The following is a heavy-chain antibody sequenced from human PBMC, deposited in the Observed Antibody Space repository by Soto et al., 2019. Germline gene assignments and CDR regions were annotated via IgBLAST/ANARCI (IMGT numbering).Heavy chain of an antibody. CDR3: ARGTGSGSFLIDY. J-gene: IGHJ4*02. CDR2: IWFDGSYE. CDR1: GFIFSNYA. V-gene: IGHV3-33*01. Sequence: QVQLVESGGGVVQPGRSLRLSCEASGFIFSNYAMHWVRQAPGKGLEWVALIWFDGSYENYAESVKGRFTISRDNSKNTLYFQMNSLRVEDTAVYFCARGTGSGSFLIDYWGQGTLVTVSS. D-gene: IGHD3-10*01.